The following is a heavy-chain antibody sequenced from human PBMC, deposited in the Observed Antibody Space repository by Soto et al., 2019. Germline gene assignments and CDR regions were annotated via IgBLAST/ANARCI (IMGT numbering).Heavy chain of an antibody. Sequence: PGGSLRLSCAASGFTFSSYAMHWVRQAPGRGLENVSAISSNGVSTYYANSVKGRFTISRDNSKNTLYLQMGSLRAEDMAVYYCARVGDFWSGYSQMDVWGKGTTVTVSS. V-gene: IGHV3-64*01. J-gene: IGHJ6*04. CDR1: GFTFSSYA. D-gene: IGHD3-3*01. CDR2: ISSNGVST. CDR3: ARVGDFWSGYSQMDV.